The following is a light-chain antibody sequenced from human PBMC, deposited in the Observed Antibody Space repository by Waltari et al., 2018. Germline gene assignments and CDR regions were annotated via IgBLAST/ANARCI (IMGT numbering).Light chain of an antibody. CDR2: DRD. V-gene: IGLV1-51*01. J-gene: IGLJ2*01. CDR3: GTWDNSLTAGV. Sequence: QSVLTQPPSVSAAAGQKVTISCSGSTSNIGSNPVSWYQHFPGTTPKLLIYDRDKRPARIPDRFSGSKSGTSATLGITGLQTGDEADYYCGTWDNSLTAGVFGGGTKLAVL. CDR1: TSNIGSNP.